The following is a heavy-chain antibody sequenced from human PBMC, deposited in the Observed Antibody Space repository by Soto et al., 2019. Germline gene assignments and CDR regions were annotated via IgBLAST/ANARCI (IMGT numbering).Heavy chain of an antibody. CDR1: GVSISRYY. CDR2: IYYSGST. D-gene: IGHD3-10*01. CDR3: ARLLWSRGDWFDP. V-gene: IGHV4-59*08. J-gene: IGHJ5*02. Sequence: SETLSLTCTVSGVSISRYYWSWIRQPPGKGLEWIGYIYYSGSTNYNPSLKSRVTISVDTSKNQFSLKLSSVTAADTAVYYCARLLWSRGDWFDPWGQGTLVTSPQ.